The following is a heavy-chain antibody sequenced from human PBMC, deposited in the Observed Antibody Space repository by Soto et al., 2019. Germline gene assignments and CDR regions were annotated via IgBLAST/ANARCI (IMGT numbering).Heavy chain of an antibody. V-gene: IGHV4-59*08. CDR3: ARILRYSSSSRGYYYYMDV. CDR1: GGSISSYY. CDR2: IYYSGST. D-gene: IGHD6-6*01. J-gene: IGHJ6*03. Sequence: PSETLSLTCTVSGGSISSYYWSWIRQPPGKGLEWIGYIYYSGSTSYNPSLKSRVTISVDTSKNQFSLKLSSVTAADTAVYYCARILRYSSSSRGYYYYMDVWGKGTTVTVSS.